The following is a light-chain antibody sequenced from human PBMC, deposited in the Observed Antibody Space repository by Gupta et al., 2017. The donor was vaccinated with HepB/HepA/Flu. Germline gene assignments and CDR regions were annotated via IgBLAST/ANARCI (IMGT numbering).Light chain of an antibody. Sequence: DIQMTQSPSTLSASVGDRVTITCRASQSTSDWLAWYQQKPGKAPNLLIYRASTLESGVPSRFSGSGSGTEFTLTISSLQPDDFATYYCQEVSGSSWTFGQGTKVEIK. CDR1: QSTSDW. CDR2: RAS. V-gene: IGKV1-5*03. J-gene: IGKJ1*01. CDR3: QEVSGSSWT.